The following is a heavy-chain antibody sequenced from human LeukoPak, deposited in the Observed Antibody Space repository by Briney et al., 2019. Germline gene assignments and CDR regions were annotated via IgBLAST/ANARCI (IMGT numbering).Heavy chain of an antibody. J-gene: IGHJ3*02. CDR1: GGSINNYY. CDR3: ARNPPGIRQNAFDI. Sequence: KPSETLSLTCTVSGGSINNYYWNWVRQPPGKGLEWIGYIYNSGSTSGSTNYNPSLKSRFTISGDTSKSQFSLKLPSVTAADTAVYYCARNPPGIRQNAFDIWGQGAMVTVSS. CDR2: IYNSGSTSGST. V-gene: IGHV4-59*01.